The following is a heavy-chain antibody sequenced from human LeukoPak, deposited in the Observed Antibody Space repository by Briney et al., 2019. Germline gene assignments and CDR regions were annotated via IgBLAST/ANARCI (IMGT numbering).Heavy chain of an antibody. CDR2: IGTAGDT. D-gene: IGHD1-20*01. CDR1: GFTFSSYD. V-gene: IGHV3-13*01. Sequence: PGRSLRLSCAASGFTFSSYDMHWVRQATGKGLKWVSAIGTAGDTYYPGSVKGRFTISRENAKNSLYLQMNSLRAGDTAVYYCARGITGTTPDWYFDLWGRGTLVTVSS. J-gene: IGHJ2*01. CDR3: ARGITGTTPDWYFDL.